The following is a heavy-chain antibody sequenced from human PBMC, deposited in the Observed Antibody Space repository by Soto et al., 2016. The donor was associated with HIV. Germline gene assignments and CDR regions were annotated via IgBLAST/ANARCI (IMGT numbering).Heavy chain of an antibody. D-gene: IGHD3-9*01. CDR2: INSDGSST. V-gene: IGHV3-74*01. Sequence: EVHLVESGGGFVQPGGSLRLSCAASGFTFSTYWMHWVRQAPGKGLVWVSRINSDGSSTSYADSVKGRFTISRDNAKNTLYLQMNSLRAEDTAVYYCARGGTYDILTGYYNVGLDYWGQGTLVTVSS. CDR3: ARGGTYDILTGYYNVGLDY. J-gene: IGHJ4*02. CDR1: GFTFSTYW.